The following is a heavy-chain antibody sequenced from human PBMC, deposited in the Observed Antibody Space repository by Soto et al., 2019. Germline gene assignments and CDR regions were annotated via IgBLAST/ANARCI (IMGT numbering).Heavy chain of an antibody. CDR2: IHYSGSI. Sequence: SETLSLTCTVSGDSISPNYWSWIRQPPGKGLEWIGYIHYSGSISYKSSLKSRVTISVDTSRNQFSLRLSSVTAADTAVYYCARVHYDILTAYSYYFDSWGEGNLVTVSS. V-gene: IGHV4-59*01. D-gene: IGHD3-9*01. J-gene: IGHJ4*02. CDR3: ARVHYDILTAYSYYFDS. CDR1: GDSISPNY.